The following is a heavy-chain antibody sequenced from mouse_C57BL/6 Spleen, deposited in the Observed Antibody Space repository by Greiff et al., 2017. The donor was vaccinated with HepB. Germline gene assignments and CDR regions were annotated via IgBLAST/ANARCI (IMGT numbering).Heavy chain of an antibody. CDR2: IDPSDSYT. CDR3: ARRVDY. Sequence: QVQLKQPGAELVKPGASVKLSCKASGYTFTSYWMQWVKQRPGQGLEWIGEIDPSDSYTNYNQKFKGKATLTVDTSSSTAYMQLSSLTSEDSAVYYCARRVDYWGKGTSVTVSS. J-gene: IGHJ4*01. V-gene: IGHV1-50*01. CDR1: GYTFTSYW.